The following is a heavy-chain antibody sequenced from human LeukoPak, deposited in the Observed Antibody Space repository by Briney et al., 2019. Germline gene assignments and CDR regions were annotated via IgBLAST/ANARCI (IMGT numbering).Heavy chain of an antibody. J-gene: IGHJ4*02. Sequence: PGGSLRLSCAASGFTFSSYWMSWVRQTPGKGLEWVATMKHDGSDKYYVDSVKGRFTISRDNAKNSLYLQMNSLRAEDTAVYYCARDTDDSSGLATRDFDYWGQGTLVTVSS. CDR2: MKHDGSDK. CDR1: GFTFSSYW. D-gene: IGHD3-22*01. V-gene: IGHV3-7*01. CDR3: ARDTDDSSGLATRDFDY.